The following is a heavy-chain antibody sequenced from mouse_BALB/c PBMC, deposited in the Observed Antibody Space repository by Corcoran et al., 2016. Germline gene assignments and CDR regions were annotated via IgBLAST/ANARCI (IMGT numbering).Heavy chain of an antibody. Sequence: EVQLLETGGGLVQPGGSRGLSCEGSGFTFSGFWMSWVRQTPGKTLEWIGDINSDGSAINYAPSIKDRFTIFRDNDKSTLYLQMSNVRSEDTATYFCMRYDYRYWYFDVWGAGTTVTVSS. D-gene: IGHD2-14*01. CDR1: GFTFSGFW. J-gene: IGHJ1*01. CDR2: INSDGSAI. V-gene: IGHV11-2*02. CDR3: MRYDYRYWYFDV.